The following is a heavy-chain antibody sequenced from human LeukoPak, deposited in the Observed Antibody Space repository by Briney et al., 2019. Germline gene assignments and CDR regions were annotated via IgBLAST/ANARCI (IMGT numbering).Heavy chain of an antibody. CDR3: AKDRYSSSSYYFDY. CDR2: ISWNSGSI. D-gene: IGHD6-6*01. J-gene: IGHJ4*02. CDR1: GFTFDDYA. Sequence: GGSLRLSCAASGFTFDDYAMHWVRQAPGKGLEWVSGISWNSGSIGYADSVKGRFTISRDNAKNSLYLQMNSLSAEDMALYYCAKDRYSSSSYYFDYWGQGTLVTVSS. V-gene: IGHV3-9*03.